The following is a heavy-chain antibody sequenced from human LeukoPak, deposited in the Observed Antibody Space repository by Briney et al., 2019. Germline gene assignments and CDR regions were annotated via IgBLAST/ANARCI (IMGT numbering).Heavy chain of an antibody. CDR3: ARAVRRITIFGVVTDAFDI. J-gene: IGHJ3*02. CDR2: INHSGST. CDR1: GGSFSGYY. D-gene: IGHD3-3*01. V-gene: IGHV4-34*01. Sequence: SETLSLTCAVYGGSFSGYYWSWIRQPPGKGLEWIGEINHSGSTNYNPSLKSRVTISVDTSKNQFSLKLGSVTAADTAVYYCARAVRRITIFGVVTDAFDIWGQGTMVTVSS.